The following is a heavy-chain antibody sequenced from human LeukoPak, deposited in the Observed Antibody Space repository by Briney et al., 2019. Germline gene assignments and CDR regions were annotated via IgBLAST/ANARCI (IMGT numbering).Heavy chain of an antibody. Sequence: PGGSLRLSCAASGFTFSSYSMNWVRQAPGKGLEWVSSISSSSSCIYYADSVKGRFTISRDNAKNSLYLQMNSLRAEDTAVYYCARVRAIQLWFSQWAYYFDYWGQGTLVTVSS. CDR1: GFTFSSYS. CDR2: ISSSSSCI. V-gene: IGHV3-21*01. CDR3: ARVRAIQLWFSQWAYYFDY. D-gene: IGHD5-18*01. J-gene: IGHJ4*02.